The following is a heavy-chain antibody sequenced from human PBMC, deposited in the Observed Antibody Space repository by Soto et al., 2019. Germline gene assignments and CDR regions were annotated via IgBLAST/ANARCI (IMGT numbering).Heavy chain of an antibody. CDR2: ISYDGSNK. CDR3: AKAPSRITMIVVVTLPDY. J-gene: IGHJ4*02. CDR1: GFTFSSYG. V-gene: IGHV3-30*18. D-gene: IGHD3-22*01. Sequence: QVQLVESGGGVVQPGRSLRLSCAASGFTFSSYGMHWVRQAPGKGLEWVAVISYDGSNKYYADSVKGRFTISRDNSKNTLYLQMNSLRAEDTAVYDCAKAPSRITMIVVVTLPDYWGQGTLVTVSS.